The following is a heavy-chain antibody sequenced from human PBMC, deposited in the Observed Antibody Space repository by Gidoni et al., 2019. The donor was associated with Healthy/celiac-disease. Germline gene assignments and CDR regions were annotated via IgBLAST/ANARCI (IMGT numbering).Heavy chain of an antibody. V-gene: IGHV4-39*01. CDR3: NARAVAGGHFFDY. CDR1: GGSISSSSYY. D-gene: IGHD6-19*01. Sequence: QLQLQESGPGLVKPSETLSLTCTVSGGSISSSSYYWGWIRQPPGKGLEWIGSIYYSGSTYYNPSLKSRVTISVDTSKNQFSLKLSSVTAADTAVYYCNARAVAGGHFFDYWGQGTLVTVSS. CDR2: IYYSGST. J-gene: IGHJ4*02.